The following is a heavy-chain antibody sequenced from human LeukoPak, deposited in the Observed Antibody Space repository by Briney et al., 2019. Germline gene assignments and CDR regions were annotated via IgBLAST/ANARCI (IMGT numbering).Heavy chain of an antibody. J-gene: IGHJ4*02. Sequence: GGSLRLSCAASGFTFSHYWMTWVRQAPGKGLEWVAHVKPDGSEKSYVESVKGRFTISRDNAQNSLYLQMNSLRAEDTAVYYCARDRGYYVFDYWGQGTLVTVSS. CDR3: ARDRGYYVFDY. D-gene: IGHD3-22*01. CDR2: VKPDGSEK. V-gene: IGHV3-7*01. CDR1: GFTFSHYW.